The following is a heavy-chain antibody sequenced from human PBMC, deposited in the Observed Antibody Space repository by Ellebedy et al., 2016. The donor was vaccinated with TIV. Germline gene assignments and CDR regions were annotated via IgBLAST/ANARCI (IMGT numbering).Heavy chain of an antibody. CDR1: GFSVTRNY. CDR3: ARQAGSNNFLIED. D-gene: IGHD4-11*01. V-gene: IGHV3-66*04. CDR2: ISIDGTT. J-gene: IGHJ4*02. Sequence: GESLKISCAASGFSVTRNYMSWVRQAPGGGLEWVSVISIDGTTYYGDSVKGRFTISRDTSKNTVHIQMNSLRVEDTAVYYCARQAGSNNFLIEDWGQGTLVTVSS.